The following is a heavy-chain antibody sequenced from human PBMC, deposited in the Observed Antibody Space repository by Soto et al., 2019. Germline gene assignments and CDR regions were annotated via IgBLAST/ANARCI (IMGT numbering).Heavy chain of an antibody. J-gene: IGHJ4*02. V-gene: IGHV1-69*13. D-gene: IGHD2-8*01. CDR1: GGTFSSYA. Sequence: SVKVSCKASGGTFSSYAISWVRQAPGQGLEWMGGIIPIFGTANYAQKFQGRVTITADESTSTAYMELSSLRSEDTAVYYCARLLLMGTHFDYWGQGTLVTVSS. CDR2: IIPIFGTA. CDR3: ARLLLMGTHFDY.